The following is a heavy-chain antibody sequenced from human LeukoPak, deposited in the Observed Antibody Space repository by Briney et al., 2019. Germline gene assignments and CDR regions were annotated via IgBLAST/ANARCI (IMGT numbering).Heavy chain of an antibody. V-gene: IGHV3-74*01. D-gene: IGHD3-3*01. CDR3: ARDAYYDFWSGYGRQLDY. CDR2: INSDGRST. CDR1: GFTLSSYW. Sequence: GGSLRLSCAASGFTLSSYWMHWVRQAPGKGLVWVSRINSDGRSTSYADSVKGRFTISRDNAKNSLYLQMNSLRAEDTAVYYCARDAYYDFWSGYGRQLDYWGQGTLVTVSS. J-gene: IGHJ4*02.